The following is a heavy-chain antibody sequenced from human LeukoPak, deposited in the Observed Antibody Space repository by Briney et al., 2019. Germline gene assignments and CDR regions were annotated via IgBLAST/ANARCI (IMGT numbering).Heavy chain of an antibody. CDR1: GGSISSSSYY. D-gene: IGHD2-2*02. Sequence: SETLSLTCTVSGGSISSSSYYWGWIRQPPGKGLEWIGSIYYSGSTYYNPSLKSRVTISVDTSKNQFSLKLSSVTAADTAVYYCARGSGIVVVPAAIFGFDYWGQGTLVTVSS. V-gene: IGHV4-39*01. J-gene: IGHJ4*02. CDR2: IYYSGST. CDR3: ARGSGIVVVPAAIFGFDY.